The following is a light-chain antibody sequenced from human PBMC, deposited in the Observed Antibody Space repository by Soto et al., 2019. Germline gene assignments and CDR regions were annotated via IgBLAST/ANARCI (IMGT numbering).Light chain of an antibody. CDR3: QHRSNWPRT. V-gene: IGKV3-11*01. J-gene: IGKJ1*01. CDR1: QSVSTY. Sequence: EIVLTQSPATLSLSPGERATLSCRASQSVSTYLAWYQQRPGQAPRLLIYDAYNRATDIPARFSGRVSGTEFTLTISSLEPEDFSVYYCQHRSNWPRTFRQGTEVEIK. CDR2: DAY.